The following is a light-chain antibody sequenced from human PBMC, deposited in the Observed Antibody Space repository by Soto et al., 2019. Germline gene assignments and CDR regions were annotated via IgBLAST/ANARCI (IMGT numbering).Light chain of an antibody. CDR2: EVT. J-gene: IGLJ1*01. V-gene: IGLV2-8*01. Sequence: QSALTQPPSASGSPGQSVTISCTGTSSDVGAYDYVSWYQQHPGEAPKLMIYEVTKRPSGVPDRFSCSKSGNTASLTVSGLQTDDEAAYCCSSFANSNTFVFGAGTKLTVL. CDR3: SSFANSNTFV. CDR1: SSDVGAYDY.